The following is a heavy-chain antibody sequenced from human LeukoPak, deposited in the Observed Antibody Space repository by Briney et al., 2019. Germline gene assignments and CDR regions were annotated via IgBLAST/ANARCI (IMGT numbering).Heavy chain of an antibody. CDR1: GGSISSGDYY. D-gene: IGHD3-10*01. V-gene: IGHV4-30-4*01. J-gene: IGHJ5*02. Sequence: SETLSLTCTVSGGSISSGDYYWNWIRQPPGTGLEWIGYIYYSGSTYYNPSLKSRVTISVDTSKNQFSLKLSSVTAADTAVYYCARHWVLLLWFGEPRGWFDPWGQGTLVTVSS. CDR3: ARHWVLLLWFGEPRGWFDP. CDR2: IYYSGST.